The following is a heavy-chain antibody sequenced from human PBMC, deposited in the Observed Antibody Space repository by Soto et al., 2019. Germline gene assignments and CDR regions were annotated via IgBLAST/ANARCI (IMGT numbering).Heavy chain of an antibody. Sequence: QVQLQQWGAGLLKLSETLSLTCAVYGGSFSGYYWSWIRQPPGKGLEWIGEINHSGSTNYNPSLKSRVTISVDTSKNQFSLKLSSVTAADTAVYYCATAPRGSSSPYYYMDVWGKGTTVTVSS. CDR1: GGSFSGYY. V-gene: IGHV4-34*01. CDR2: INHSGST. D-gene: IGHD6-6*01. J-gene: IGHJ6*03. CDR3: ATAPRGSSSPYYYMDV.